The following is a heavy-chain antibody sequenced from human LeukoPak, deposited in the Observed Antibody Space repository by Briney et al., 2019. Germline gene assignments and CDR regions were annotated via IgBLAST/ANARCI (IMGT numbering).Heavy chain of an antibody. CDR3: AREVNSVTNERVNWFDP. CDR1: GYTFTGYY. J-gene: IGHJ5*02. CDR2: INPNSGGT. D-gene: IGHD1-1*01. Sequence: GASVKVSCKASGYTFTGYYMHWVRQAPGQGLEWMGWINPNSGGTNYAQKFQGRVTMTRDTSISTAYMELSRLRSDDTAVYYWAREVNSVTNERVNWFDPWGQGNLVTVPS. V-gene: IGHV1-2*02.